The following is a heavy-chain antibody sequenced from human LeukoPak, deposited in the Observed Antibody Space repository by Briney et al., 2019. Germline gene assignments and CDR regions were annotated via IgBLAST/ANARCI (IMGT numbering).Heavy chain of an antibody. CDR1: GGSISSYH. CDR2: IYYSGST. Sequence: SETLSHTCTVSGGSISSYHWSWIRQPPGKGLEWIGYIYYSGSTNYNPSLKSRVTISVDTSKKQFSLKLSSVTAADTAVYYCARSPRFSSSWTALYYYYYMDVWGKGTTVTISS. D-gene: IGHD6-13*01. J-gene: IGHJ6*03. V-gene: IGHV4-59*01. CDR3: ARSPRFSSSWTALYYYYYMDV.